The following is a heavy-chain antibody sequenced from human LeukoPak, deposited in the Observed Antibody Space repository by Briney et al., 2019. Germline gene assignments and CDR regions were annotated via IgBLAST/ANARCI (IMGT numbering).Heavy chain of an antibody. CDR3: ARYISSSWGTNFDY. V-gene: IGHV4-4*07. Sequence: SETLSLTCTVSGGSISSYYWSWIRQPAGKGLEWIGRIYTSGSTNYNPSLKSRVTMSVDTSKNQFSLKLSSVTAADTAVYYCARYISSSWGTNFDYWGQGTLVTVSS. D-gene: IGHD6-13*01. CDR1: GGSISSYY. CDR2: IYTSGST. J-gene: IGHJ4*02.